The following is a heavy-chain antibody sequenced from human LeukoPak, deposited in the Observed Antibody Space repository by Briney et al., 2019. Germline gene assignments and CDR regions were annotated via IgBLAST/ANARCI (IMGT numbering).Heavy chain of an antibody. V-gene: IGHV3-23*01. D-gene: IGHD3-22*01. Sequence: GGSLRLSCAASGFTFSSYAMSWVRQAPGKGLEWVTGISTGGSTYYLDSVKGRFIISRDNSKNTLYLQMNSLRADDTAVYYCAKSYYYDSRGSYYLGYWGQGTLVTVSS. CDR1: GFTFSSYA. J-gene: IGHJ4*02. CDR2: ISTGGST. CDR3: AKSYYYDSRGSYYLGY.